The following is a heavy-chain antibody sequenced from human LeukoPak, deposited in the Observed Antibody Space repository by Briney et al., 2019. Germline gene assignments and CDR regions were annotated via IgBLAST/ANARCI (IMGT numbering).Heavy chain of an antibody. CDR2: INWNGGRT. D-gene: IGHD2-2*02. J-gene: IGHJ4*02. CDR3: AKGRVVPAAILGY. V-gene: IGHV3-20*04. Sequence: GGSLRLSCAASGLSFDDYGMSWVRQAPGKGLEWVSGINWNGGRTGYVDSVKGRFTISRDNSKNTLYLQMNSLRAEDTAVYYCAKGRVVPAAILGYWGQGTLVTVSS. CDR1: GLSFDDYG.